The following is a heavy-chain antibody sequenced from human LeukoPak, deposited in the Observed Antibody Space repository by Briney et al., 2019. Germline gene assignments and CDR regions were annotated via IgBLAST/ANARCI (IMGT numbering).Heavy chain of an antibody. CDR3: AKDPTHYRVWDYYETIGLSY. V-gene: IGHV3-30*02. Sequence: GGSLRLSCAASGFTFSSYGMHWVRQAPGKGLEWVAFIRYDGSNKYYADSVKGRFTISRDNSKNTLNLQMNSLRAEDTAVYYCAKDPTHYRVWDYYETIGLSYWGQGTLVTVSS. CDR2: IRYDGSNK. J-gene: IGHJ4*02. CDR1: GFTFSSYG. D-gene: IGHD3-22*01.